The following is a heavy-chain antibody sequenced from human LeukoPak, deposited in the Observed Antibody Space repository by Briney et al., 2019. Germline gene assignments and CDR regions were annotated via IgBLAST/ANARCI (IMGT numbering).Heavy chain of an antibody. CDR3: ARGKGDTYYYYGMDV. CDR2: IYYSGST. CDR1: GGSISSYY. Sequence: SETLSLTCTVSGGSISSYYWSWIRQPPGKGLEWIGYIYYSGSTNYNPSLKSRVTISVDTSKNQFSLKLSSVTAADTAVYYCARGKGDTYYYYGMDVWGQGTTVTVSS. V-gene: IGHV4-59*12. J-gene: IGHJ6*02. D-gene: IGHD2-21*02.